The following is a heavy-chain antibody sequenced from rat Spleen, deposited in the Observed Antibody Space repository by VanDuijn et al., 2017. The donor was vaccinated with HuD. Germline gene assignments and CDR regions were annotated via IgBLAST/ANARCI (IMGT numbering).Heavy chain of an antibody. J-gene: IGHJ2*01. Sequence: EVQLVESGGGLVQPGRSMKLSCAASGFTFINYGMAWVLQAPTTGLEWIASISYDGNTTYYRYSVKGRFTISRDSAKSTLYLQMASLRSEDTATYYCAKEGLYSSLDYWGQGVMVTVSS. V-gene: IGHV5-20*01. D-gene: IGHD1-2*01. CDR3: AKEGLYSSLDY. CDR1: GFTFINYG. CDR2: ISYDGNTT.